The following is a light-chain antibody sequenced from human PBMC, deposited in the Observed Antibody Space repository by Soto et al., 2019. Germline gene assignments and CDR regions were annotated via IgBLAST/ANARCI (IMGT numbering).Light chain of an antibody. CDR1: QGISNY. CDR2: AAS. V-gene: IGKV1-27*01. Sequence: DIQMTQSPSSLSASVGDRVTINCRASQGISNYLAWYQQKPWKVPKLLIYAASTLQSVVPSRFSGSGSGTDFTLTISSLQPEDVATYYCQKYNSAPRTFGGGTKVDIK. J-gene: IGKJ4*01. CDR3: QKYNSAPRT.